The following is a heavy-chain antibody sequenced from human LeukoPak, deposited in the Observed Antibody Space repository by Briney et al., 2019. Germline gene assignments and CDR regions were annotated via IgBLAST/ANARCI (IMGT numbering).Heavy chain of an antibody. CDR2: MNPNSGNT. V-gene: IGHV1-8*01. J-gene: IGHJ4*02. Sequence: ASVKVSCKASGYTFTSYDINWVRQATGQGLEWMGWMNPNSGNTGYTQKFQGRVPMTRNISISTAYMELSGLRSEDTAVYYCATAAPSSGGTGWGRGTQVTVSS. CDR3: ATAAPSSGGTG. D-gene: IGHD6-19*01. CDR1: GYTFTSYD.